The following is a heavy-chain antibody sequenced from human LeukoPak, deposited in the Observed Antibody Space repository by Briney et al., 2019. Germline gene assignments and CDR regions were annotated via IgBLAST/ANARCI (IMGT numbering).Heavy chain of an antibody. CDR1: GGSISSFY. CDR3: ARHGSIRSPLGP. CDR2: IFASGST. D-gene: IGHD3-10*01. Sequence: SETLSLTCTVSGGSISSFYWSWIRQPPGKGLEWIGYIFASGSTSYNPSLKSRVTLSVDTSKNQFSLKLSSVTAADTAQYYCARHGSIRSPLGPWGQGTLVTVSS. J-gene: IGHJ5*02. V-gene: IGHV4-4*09.